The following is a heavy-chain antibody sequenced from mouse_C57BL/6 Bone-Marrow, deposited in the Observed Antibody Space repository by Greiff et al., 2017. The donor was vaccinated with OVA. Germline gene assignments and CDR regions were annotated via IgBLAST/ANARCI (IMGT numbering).Heavy chain of an antibody. V-gene: IGHV1-69*01. Sequence: VQLQQPGAELVMPGASVKLSCKASGYTFTSYWMHWVKQRPGQGLEWIGEIDPSDSYTNYNQKFKGKSTLTVDKSSSTAYMQLSSLTSEDSAVYYCARSSIYYDYDGAWFAYWGQGTLVTVSA. CDR1: GYTFTSYW. J-gene: IGHJ3*01. CDR3: ARSSIYYDYDGAWFAY. D-gene: IGHD2-4*01. CDR2: IDPSDSYT.